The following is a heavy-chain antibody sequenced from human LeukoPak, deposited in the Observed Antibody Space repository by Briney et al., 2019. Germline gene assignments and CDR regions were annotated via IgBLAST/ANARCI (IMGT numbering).Heavy chain of an antibody. J-gene: IGHJ4*02. D-gene: IGHD3-3*01. CDR2: IYTSGST. CDR3: AITYYDFWSGYLRNEGAFDY. V-gene: IGHV4-4*07. Sequence: SETLSLTCTVSGGSISSYYWSWIRQPAGKGLERIGRIYTSGSTNYNPSLKSRVTMSVDTSKNQFSLKLSSVTAADTAVYYCAITYYDFWSGYLRNEGAFDYWGQGTLVTVSS. CDR1: GGSISSYY.